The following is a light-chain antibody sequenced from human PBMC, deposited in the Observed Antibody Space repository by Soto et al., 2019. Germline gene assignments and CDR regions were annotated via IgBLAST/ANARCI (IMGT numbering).Light chain of an antibody. CDR1: SSNIGSNT. V-gene: IGLV1-44*01. CDR2: SNN. J-gene: IGLJ3*02. CDR3: ATWDYSLNGWV. Sequence: QSVLTQPPSASGTPGQRVTISCSGSSSNIGSNTVNWYQQLPGTAPKVLIYSNNQRPSGIPDRISGSKSGTSAALAISGLQSEDEAEDYCATWDYSLNGWVFGGGTKVTVL.